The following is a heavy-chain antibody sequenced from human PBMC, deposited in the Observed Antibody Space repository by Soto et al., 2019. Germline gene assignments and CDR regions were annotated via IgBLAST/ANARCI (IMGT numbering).Heavy chain of an antibody. Sequence: KLSETLSLTCTVSGVSISSYYWSWIRQPPGEGLEWIGYIYYSGSTNYNPSLKSRVTISLDTSKNQFSLKLSSVTAADTAVYYCARDYGDYGMDVWGQGTTVTVSS. J-gene: IGHJ6*02. CDR2: IYYSGST. V-gene: IGHV4-59*01. D-gene: IGHD4-17*01. CDR3: ARDYGDYGMDV. CDR1: GVSISSYY.